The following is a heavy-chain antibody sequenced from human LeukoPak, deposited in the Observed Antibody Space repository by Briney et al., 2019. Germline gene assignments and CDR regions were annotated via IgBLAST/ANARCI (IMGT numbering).Heavy chain of an antibody. V-gene: IGHV3-53*04. J-gene: IGHJ4*02. CDR1: GFTVSSNY. D-gene: IGHD2-21*02. CDR2: IYSGVST. Sequence: GGSLRLSCAASGFTVSSNYMSWVRQAPGKGLGWGSVIYSGVSTYYADSVKGRFTISRHNSKNTLYLQMNSLRAEDTAVYYCAREYCRGDCYLDHWGQGTLVPVSS. CDR3: AREYCRGDCYLDH.